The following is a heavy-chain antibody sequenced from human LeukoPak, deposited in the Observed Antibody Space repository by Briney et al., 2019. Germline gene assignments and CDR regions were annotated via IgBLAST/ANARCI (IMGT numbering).Heavy chain of an antibody. Sequence: SETLSLTCTVSGGSISSGDYYWSWIRQPPGKGLEWIGYIYYSGSTYYNPSLKSRVTISVDTSKNQFSLKLSSVTAADTAVYYCASGTPYSDYDPLWGVWGKGTTVTVSS. CDR2: IYYSGST. CDR3: ASGTPYSDYDPLWGV. CDR1: GGSISSGDYY. J-gene: IGHJ6*04. D-gene: IGHD5-12*01. V-gene: IGHV4-30-4*08.